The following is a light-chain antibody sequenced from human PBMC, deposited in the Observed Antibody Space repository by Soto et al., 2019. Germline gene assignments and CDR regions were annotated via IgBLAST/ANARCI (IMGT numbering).Light chain of an antibody. CDR2: GAS. J-gene: IGKJ2*01. CDR1: QSVSSN. CDR3: QQYNNWTPRYT. V-gene: IGKV3-15*01. Sequence: EIMMKQSPATLSVSPGERATLSCRASQSVSSNLAWYQQKPGQAPRRLLYGASTRATGIPARFSGSGSGTEFTLTISSLQSEDFAFYSCQQYNNWTPRYTFGQGTKLEIK.